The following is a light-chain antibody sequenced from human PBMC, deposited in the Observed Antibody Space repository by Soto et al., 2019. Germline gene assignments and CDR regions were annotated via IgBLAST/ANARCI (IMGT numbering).Light chain of an antibody. V-gene: IGKV3-15*01. CDR1: QSVSSY. J-gene: IGKJ4*01. CDR2: GAS. CDR3: KQYSNWPLT. Sequence: EIVLTQSPATLSLSPGERATLSCRASQSVSSYLAWYQQKPGQAPRLLIFGASTRAAGIPASFSGSGSGTEFTLTISSLQSEDFAVYYCKQYSNWPLTFGGGTKVDI.